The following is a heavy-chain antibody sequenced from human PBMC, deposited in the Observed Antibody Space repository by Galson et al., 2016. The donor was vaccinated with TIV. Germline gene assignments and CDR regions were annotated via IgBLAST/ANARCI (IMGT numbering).Heavy chain of an antibody. CDR1: GFTFDDYA. J-gene: IGHJ4*02. V-gene: IGHV3-9*03. Sequence: SLRLSCAASGFTFDDYAMHWVRQAPGRGLEWVSSISWNSDTTVYADSMKGRFTISRDNSKNSLYLQMNSLTSDDIALYYCVKGAGRYSRSWYFDYWGQGTLVTVSS. CDR3: VKGAGRYSRSWYFDY. D-gene: IGHD6-13*01. CDR2: ISWNSDTT.